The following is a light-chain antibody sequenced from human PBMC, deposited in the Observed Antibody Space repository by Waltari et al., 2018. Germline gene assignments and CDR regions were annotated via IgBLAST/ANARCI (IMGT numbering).Light chain of an antibody. CDR2: HTS. V-gene: IGKV3-20*01. CDR3: QHYVSLPAT. CDR1: QSVGRS. J-gene: IGKJ1*01. Sequence: EFVLTQSPAPLSLSPGESATLSCRASQSVGRSLAWYQQKPGQAPRLLIYHTSSRATGIPDRFSGSGSGTDFSLPISRLEPEDFAVYYCQHYVSLPATFGQGTKVEIK.